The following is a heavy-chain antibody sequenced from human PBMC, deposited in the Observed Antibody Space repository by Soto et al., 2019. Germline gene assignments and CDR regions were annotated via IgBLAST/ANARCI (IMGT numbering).Heavy chain of an antibody. CDR3: ARGGDYYFDS. V-gene: IGHV4-30-2*01. D-gene: IGHD3-16*01. CDR1: GGSISSGGFS. Sequence: TSETLSLTCAVSGGSISSGGFSWSWIRQPPGKGLEWIGYIYLSGSTYYNPSLKSRVSISLDRSKNQFSLSLTSVTAADTAVYYCARGGDYYFDSWGQGTLVTVSS. J-gene: IGHJ4*02. CDR2: IYLSGST.